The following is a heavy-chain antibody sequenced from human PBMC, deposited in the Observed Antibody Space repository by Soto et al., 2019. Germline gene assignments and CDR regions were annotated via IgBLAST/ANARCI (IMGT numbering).Heavy chain of an antibody. J-gene: IGHJ4*02. CDR2: FSLSGTT. D-gene: IGHD2-8*02. V-gene: IGHV4-4*07. CDR3: ARGMTPPGAPAWYYFDS. Sequence: SETLSLTCTVSGASITGSSYWSWIRQPAGKGLEWIGRFSLSGTTNYNPSLRSRVTMSADVSKNQFSLRLTSVTAADTALYYCARGMTPPGAPAWYYFDSWGQGTLVTSPQ. CDR1: GASITGSSY.